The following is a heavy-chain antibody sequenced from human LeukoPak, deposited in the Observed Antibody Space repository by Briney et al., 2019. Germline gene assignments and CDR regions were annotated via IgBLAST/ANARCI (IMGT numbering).Heavy chain of an antibody. V-gene: IGHV4-39*01. J-gene: IGHJ4*02. CDR3: ARLGGQGDRRIDY. Sequence: WVRQAPGKGLEWIGTSYYTGTTYYNPSLRSRVTISVDTSKNQFSLKLRSVTAADTAVYYCARLGGQGDRRIDYWGQGTLVTVSS. CDR2: SYYTGTT. D-gene: IGHD2-21*02.